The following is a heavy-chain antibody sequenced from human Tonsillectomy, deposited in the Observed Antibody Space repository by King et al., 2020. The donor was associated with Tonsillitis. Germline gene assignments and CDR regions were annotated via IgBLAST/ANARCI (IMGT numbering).Heavy chain of an antibody. Sequence: VQLVESGGGLVQPGRSLRLSCAAFGFTFDDYAMHWVRQAPGKGLEWVSGISWNSGSIGYADSMKGRFTISRDNATNSLYLQMNSLRPEDTALYYCAKDRAPVYRSSLNAFDIWGQGTMVTVSS. CDR3: AKDRAPVYRSSLNAFDI. V-gene: IGHV3-9*01. J-gene: IGHJ3*02. CDR1: GFTFDDYA. D-gene: IGHD6-13*01. CDR2: ISWNSGSI.